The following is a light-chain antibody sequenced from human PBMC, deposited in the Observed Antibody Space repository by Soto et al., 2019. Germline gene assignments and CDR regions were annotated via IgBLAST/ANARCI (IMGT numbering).Light chain of an antibody. CDR1: SSDIGSYDL. V-gene: IGLV2-23*02. J-gene: IGLJ2*01. CDR2: EVN. Sequence: QSALTQPASVSGSPGQSITISCTGTSSDIGSYDLVSWYQQHPGNAPRLIIYEVNKRPSGVSNRFSGSKSGNTASLTVSGLQAEDGAEYYCCSYATTTLFGGGNKLTVL. CDR3: CSYATTTL.